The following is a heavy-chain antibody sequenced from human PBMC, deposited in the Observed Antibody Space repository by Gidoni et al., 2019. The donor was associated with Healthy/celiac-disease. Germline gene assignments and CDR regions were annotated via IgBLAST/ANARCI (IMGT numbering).Heavy chain of an antibody. J-gene: IGHJ4*02. CDR2: ISYDGSNK. V-gene: IGHV3-30*18. CDR1: AFTFISYG. D-gene: IGHD3-3*01. Sequence: QVQLVESGGGVVQPGRSLRLSCAAPAFTFISYGMPWVRQAPGKGLEWVAVISYDGSNKYYADSVKGRFTISRDNSKNTLYLQMNSLRAEDTAVYYCAKEKGDFWSGYSTYYFDYWGQGTLVTVSS. CDR3: AKEKGDFWSGYSTYYFDY.